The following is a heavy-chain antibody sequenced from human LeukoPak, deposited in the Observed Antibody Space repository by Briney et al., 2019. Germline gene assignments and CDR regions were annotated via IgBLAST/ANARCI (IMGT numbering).Heavy chain of an antibody. J-gene: IGHJ4*02. CDR2: ISGSGDNT. CDR1: GFTFSSYA. D-gene: IGHD6-6*01. Sequence: GGSLRLSCAASGFTFSSYAMSWVRQVPGKGLEWVSVISGSGDNTYYANSVKGRFTISRDNSKNMLYLQMNSLRAEDTAVYYCAKWKYSNSGIDDYWGQGTLVTVSS. CDR3: AKWKYSNSGIDDY. V-gene: IGHV3-23*01.